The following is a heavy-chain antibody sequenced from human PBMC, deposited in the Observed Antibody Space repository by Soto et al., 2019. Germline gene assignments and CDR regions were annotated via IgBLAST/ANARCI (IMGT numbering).Heavy chain of an antibody. D-gene: IGHD4-17*01. Sequence: QVQLVQSGAEVKKPGSSVKVSCKASGGTFSSYAISWVRQAPGQGLGWMGGIIPIFGTANYAQKFQGRVTITADESTSTASMELSSLRSEDTAVQYCARVRGATVYDYYGMYVWGQGTTVTVSS. J-gene: IGHJ6*02. CDR3: ARVRGATVYDYYGMYV. CDR1: GGTFSSYA. CDR2: IIPIFGTA. V-gene: IGHV1-69*19.